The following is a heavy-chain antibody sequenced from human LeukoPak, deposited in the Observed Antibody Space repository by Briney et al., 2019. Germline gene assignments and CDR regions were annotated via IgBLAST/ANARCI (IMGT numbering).Heavy chain of an antibody. V-gene: IGHV1-18*01. D-gene: IGHD6-13*01. CDR3: ARDPYSGSWHGISPFDY. J-gene: IGHJ4*02. Sequence: GASVKVSCKASGYTFTSYGISWVRQAPGQGLEWMGWISAYNGNTNYAQKLQGRVTMTTDTSTSTAYMELRSLRSDDTAVYYCARDPYSGSWHGISPFDYWGQGTLVTVSS. CDR1: GYTFTSYG. CDR2: ISAYNGNT.